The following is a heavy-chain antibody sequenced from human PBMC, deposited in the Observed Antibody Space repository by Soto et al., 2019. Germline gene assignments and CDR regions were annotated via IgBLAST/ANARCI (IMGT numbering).Heavy chain of an antibody. J-gene: IGHJ6*02. Sequence: RGESLKISCKGSGYSFTSYWISWVRQMPGKGLEWMGRIDPSDSYTNYSPSFQGHVTISADKSISTAYLQWSSLKASDTAMYYCASPRGEGVRDYYYYYGMDVWGQGTTVTVSS. D-gene: IGHD3-16*01. CDR3: ASPRGEGVRDYYYYYGMDV. CDR1: GYSFTSYW. CDR2: IDPSDSYT. V-gene: IGHV5-10-1*01.